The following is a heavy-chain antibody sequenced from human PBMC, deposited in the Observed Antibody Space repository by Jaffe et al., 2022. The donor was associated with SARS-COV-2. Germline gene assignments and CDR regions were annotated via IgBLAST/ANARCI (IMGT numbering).Heavy chain of an antibody. D-gene: IGHD2-15*01. CDR2: IYWDDDK. CDR1: GFSLNTHGVG. J-gene: IGHJ4*02. Sequence: QITLKESGPTLVKPTQTLTLTCTFSGFSLNTHGVGVGWVRQPPGKALQWLTHIYWDDDKRYSPSLKDRLTITKDSSRNQVVLTMTDMDPVDTGTYFCVRRLPPINGFDSWGQGTLVAVSS. CDR3: VRRLPPINGFDS. V-gene: IGHV2-5*04.